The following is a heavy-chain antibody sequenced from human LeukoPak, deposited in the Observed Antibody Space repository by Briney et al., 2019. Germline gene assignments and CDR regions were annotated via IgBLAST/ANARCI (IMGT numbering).Heavy chain of an antibody. CDR1: GFTFSSYS. J-gene: IGHJ4*02. D-gene: IGHD3-16*01. V-gene: IGHV3-48*01. CDR3: ASFPGGENY. Sequence: PGGSLRLSCAASGFTFSSYSMNWVRQAPGKGLEWVSYISSSSSTMYYADSVKGRFTISRDNAKNSLYLQMNSLRAEDTAVYYCASFPGGENYWGQGTLVTVSS. CDR2: ISSSSSTM.